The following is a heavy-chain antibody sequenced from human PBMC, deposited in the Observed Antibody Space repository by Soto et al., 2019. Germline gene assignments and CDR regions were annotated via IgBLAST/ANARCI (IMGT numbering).Heavy chain of an antibody. CDR1: GGSISSGGYY. CDR3: ARSSTGANYFDY. J-gene: IGHJ4*02. V-gene: IGHV4-31*03. CDR2: IYYSGST. D-gene: IGHD2-2*01. Sequence: QVQLQESGPGLVKPSQTLSLTCTVSGGSISSGGYYWSWIRQHPGKGLEWIGYIYYSGSTYYNPSLKSRVTLSVATSKNQFSRKLSSVTAAATAVYYCARSSTGANYFDYWGQGTLVTVSS.